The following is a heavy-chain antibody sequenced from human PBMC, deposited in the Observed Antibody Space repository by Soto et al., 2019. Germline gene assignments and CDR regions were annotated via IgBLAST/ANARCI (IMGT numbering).Heavy chain of an antibody. CDR2: IYYSGST. Sequence: KSSETLSLTCTVSGGSISSSSYYWGWIRQPPGKGLEWIGSIYYSGSTYYNPSLKSRVTISVDTSKNQFSLKLSSVTAADTAVYYCARRLPYSSGCWDYWGQGTLVTVSS. CDR1: GGSISSSSYY. CDR3: ARRLPYSSGCWDY. V-gene: IGHV4-39*01. J-gene: IGHJ4*02. D-gene: IGHD6-19*01.